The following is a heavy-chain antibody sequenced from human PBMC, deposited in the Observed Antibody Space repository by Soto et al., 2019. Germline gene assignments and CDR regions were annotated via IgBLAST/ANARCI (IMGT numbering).Heavy chain of an antibody. D-gene: IGHD3-3*01. V-gene: IGHV3-23*01. CDR2: ISGSGGST. CDR3: ARDQAKWYYTSGSPRDGTDC. CDR1: GFTFTNYD. J-gene: IGHJ6*02. Sequence: PGGSLRLSCAASGFTFTNYDMTWVRQAPGEGLEWVSVISGSGGSTYYADSVKGRFTISRDNSKNTLYLQMNSLRAEDTAVYYCARDQAKWYYTSGSPRDGTDCSGQAPNFTLS.